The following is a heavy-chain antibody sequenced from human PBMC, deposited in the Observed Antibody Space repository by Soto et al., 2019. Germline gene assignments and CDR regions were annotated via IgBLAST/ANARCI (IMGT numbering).Heavy chain of an antibody. CDR2: IYYSGNT. V-gene: IGHV4-39*01. CDR3: ARRYYSGASIDAFEI. J-gene: IGHJ3*02. D-gene: IGHD3-10*01. CDR1: GASISSGAYY. Sequence: QLQLQESGAGLVKPSGTLSLTCTVSGASISSGAYYWAWIRQPPGKGLEWIGSIYYSGNTNYSPSLKSRVTISVDTSKNQFSLKLRSVAAADTAVYYCARRYYSGASIDAFEIWGQGTMVTVSS.